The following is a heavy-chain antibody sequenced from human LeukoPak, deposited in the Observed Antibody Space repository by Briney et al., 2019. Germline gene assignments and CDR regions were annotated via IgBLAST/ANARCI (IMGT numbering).Heavy chain of an antibody. CDR1: GFTFSSYA. CDR2: ISYDGSNK. Sequence: GGSLRLSCAASGFTFSSYAMHWVRQAPGTGLEWVAVISYDGSNKYYADSVKGRFTISRDNSKNTLYLQMSSLRAEDTAVYYCARDRSGTEHFDYWGQGTLVTVSS. V-gene: IGHV3-30*04. J-gene: IGHJ4*02. D-gene: IGHD6-13*01. CDR3: ARDRSGTEHFDY.